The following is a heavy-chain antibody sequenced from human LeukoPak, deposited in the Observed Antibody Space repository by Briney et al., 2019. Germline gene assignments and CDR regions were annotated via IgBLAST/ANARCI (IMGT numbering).Heavy chain of an antibody. D-gene: IGHD3-10*01. CDR3: AKGRRLFGKAAFES. CDR2: IYYSGTT. V-gene: IGHV4-59*01. J-gene: IGHJ5*01. CDR1: GGSISDDY. Sequence: SETLSLTCTVSGGSISDDYWSSLRQPPGRGLEWIAYIYYSGTTNYNPSLKSRVTISVDTSNKQFSLRLRSVTAADTAVYYCAKGRRLFGKAAFESWGQGTLVTVSS.